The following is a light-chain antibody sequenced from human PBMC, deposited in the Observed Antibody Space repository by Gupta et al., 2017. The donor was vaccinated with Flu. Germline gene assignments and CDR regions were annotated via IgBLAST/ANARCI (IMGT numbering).Light chain of an antibody. V-gene: IGLV3-21*03. CDR1: DIGSKS. CDR2: DDR. J-gene: IGLJ3*02. Sequence: KSARITCEGSDIGSKSVHWYQQKPGQAPVLVVYDDRDRPSGIPERFSGSNPGNTATLTISGVEAGDEADYYCQVWDTSSDRRWGFGGGTKMTVL. CDR3: QVWDTSSDRRWG.